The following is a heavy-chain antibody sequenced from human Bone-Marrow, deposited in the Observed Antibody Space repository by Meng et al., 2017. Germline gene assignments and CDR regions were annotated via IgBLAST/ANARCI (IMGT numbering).Heavy chain of an antibody. D-gene: IGHD6-13*01. Sequence: QVQLVESGGGVVQPGTSLRFSGAASGFTFSNYAMHWVRQAPAKGLEWVAVISSAGTNKYYADSVQGRFTISRDNSKNTLYLQMNSLRVEDTAVYYCARPYSSSWSSFDYWGQGTLVTVSS. V-gene: IGHV3-30-3*01. CDR1: GFTFSNYA. J-gene: IGHJ4*02. CDR3: ARPYSSSWSSFDY. CDR2: ISSAGTNK.